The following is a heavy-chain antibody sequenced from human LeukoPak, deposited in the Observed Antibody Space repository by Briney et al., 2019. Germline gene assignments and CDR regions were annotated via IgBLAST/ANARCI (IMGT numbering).Heavy chain of an antibody. Sequence: GGSLRLSCAASGFTFSSYGMHWVHQAPGKGLEWVAVIWYDGSDKYYTDSVKGRFTISRDNSKNTLYLQMNSLRAEDTAIYYCARAGDAFDIWGQGTMVTVSS. J-gene: IGHJ3*02. CDR3: ARAGDAFDI. CDR1: GFTFSSYG. V-gene: IGHV3-33*01. CDR2: IWYDGSDK.